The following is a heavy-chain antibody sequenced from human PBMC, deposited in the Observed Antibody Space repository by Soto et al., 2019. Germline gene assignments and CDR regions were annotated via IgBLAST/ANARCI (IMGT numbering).Heavy chain of an antibody. D-gene: IGHD4-17*01. V-gene: IGHV3-30-3*01. CDR2: ITGDGSSK. J-gene: IGHJ4*02. Sequence: GGSLRLSCAASGFTFSSYAMHWVRQAPGKGLEWVSVITGDGSSKYYADSVKGRFTIPRDNSKNTLYLQMNSLRAEDTAVYYCANYYGDYGPFDYWGQGTLVTVSS. CDR3: ANYYGDYGPFDY. CDR1: GFTFSSYA.